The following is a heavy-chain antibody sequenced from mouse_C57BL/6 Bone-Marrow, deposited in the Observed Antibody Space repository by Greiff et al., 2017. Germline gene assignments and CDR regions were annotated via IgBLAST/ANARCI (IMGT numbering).Heavy chain of an antibody. J-gene: IGHJ4*01. CDR1: GFTFSSYG. V-gene: IGHV5-6*01. CDR3: ARHDSFYYYAMDY. Sequence: EVLLVESGGDLVKPGGSLKLSCAAPGFTFSSYGMSWVRQTPDKRLEWVATISSGGSNTYYPDSVKGRFTSSRDNAKNTLYLQMSSLKSEDTAMYYCARHDSFYYYAMDYWGQGTSVTVSS. D-gene: IGHD2-12*01. CDR2: ISSGGSNT.